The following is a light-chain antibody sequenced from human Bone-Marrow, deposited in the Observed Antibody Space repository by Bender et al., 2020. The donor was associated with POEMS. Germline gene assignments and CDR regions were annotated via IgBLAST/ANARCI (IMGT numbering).Light chain of an antibody. Sequence: SYVLTQPPSVSVAPRQTAEITCGGNNIGSKAVHWYQQKPGQAPVLVVYDDNARPSGIPERFSASNSGNTATLTISRVEAGDEADYYCQVRDSISDEPVFGGGTKMTVL. CDR2: DDN. CDR3: QVRDSISDEPV. V-gene: IGLV3-21*02. CDR1: NIGSKA. J-gene: IGLJ2*01.